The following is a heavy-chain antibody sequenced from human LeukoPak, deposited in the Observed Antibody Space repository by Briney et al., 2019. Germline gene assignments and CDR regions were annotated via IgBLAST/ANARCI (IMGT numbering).Heavy chain of an antibody. CDR2: IIPILGIA. CDR1: GGTFSSYA. D-gene: IGHD6-19*01. Sequence: SVKVSCKASGGTFSSYAISWVRQAPGQGLEWMGRIIPILGIANYAQKFQGRVTITADKSTSTAYMELSSLRSEDTAVYYCARDSSGWYGDAFDIWGQGTMVTVPS. CDR3: ARDSSGWYGDAFDI. J-gene: IGHJ3*02. V-gene: IGHV1-69*04.